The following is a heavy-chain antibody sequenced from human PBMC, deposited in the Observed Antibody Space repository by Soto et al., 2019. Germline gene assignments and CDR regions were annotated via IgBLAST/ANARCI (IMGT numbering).Heavy chain of an antibody. D-gene: IGHD6-13*01. CDR2: ISGSGGST. V-gene: IGHV3-23*01. Sequence: AGGSLRLSCAASGFTFSSYAMSWVRQAPGKGLEWVSAISGSGGSTYYADSVKGRFTVSRDNSKNTLYLQMNSLRAEDTAVYYCAKGGSSWYRLGHDVFDIWGQGTMVTVSS. J-gene: IGHJ3*02. CDR1: GFTFSSYA. CDR3: AKGGSSWYRLGHDVFDI.